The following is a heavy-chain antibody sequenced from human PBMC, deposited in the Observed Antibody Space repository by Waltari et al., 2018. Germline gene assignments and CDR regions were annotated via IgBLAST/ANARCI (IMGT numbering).Heavy chain of an antibody. CDR3: AREVAGTTGGYFDY. J-gene: IGHJ4*02. D-gene: IGHD1-7*01. V-gene: IGHV1-69*12. CDR1: GGTFSSYA. CDR2: INPIFGTA. Sequence: QVQLVQSGAEVKKPGSSVKVSCKASGGTFSSYAISWVRQAPGQGLEWMGGINPIFGTANDAQKFQGRVTITADESTSTAYMELSSLRSEDTAVYYCAREVAGTTGGYFDYWGQGTLVTVSS.